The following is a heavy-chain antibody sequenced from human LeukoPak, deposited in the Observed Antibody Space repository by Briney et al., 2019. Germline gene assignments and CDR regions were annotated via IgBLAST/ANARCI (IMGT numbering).Heavy chain of an antibody. CDR2: MNPNSGNT. V-gene: IGHV1-8*01. CDR3: ARSRPSRGGVHPNPRWFDP. J-gene: IGHJ5*02. CDR1: GYTFTSYD. D-gene: IGHD3-10*01. Sequence: ASVKVSCKASGYTFTSYDINWVRQATGQGLEWMGWMNPNSGNTGYAQKFQGRDTMTRNTSISTAYMELSSLRSEDTAVYYCARSRPSRGGVHPNPRWFDPWGQGTLVTVSS.